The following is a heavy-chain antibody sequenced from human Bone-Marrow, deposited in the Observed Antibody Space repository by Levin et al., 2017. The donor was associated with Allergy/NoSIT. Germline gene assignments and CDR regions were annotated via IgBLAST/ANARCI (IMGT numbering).Heavy chain of an antibody. Sequence: GGSLRLSCTASGFTFGDYAMSWFRQAPGKGLEWVGFIRSKTYGGTTENAASVKGRFTISRDDSKSIAYLQMNSLKTEDTGVYYCTRGPQYDSSGYDSYYFDYWGQGTLVTVSS. V-gene: IGHV3-49*03. CDR3: TRGPQYDSSGYDSYYFDY. J-gene: IGHJ4*02. D-gene: IGHD3-22*01. CDR2: IRSKTYGGTT. CDR1: GFTFGDYA.